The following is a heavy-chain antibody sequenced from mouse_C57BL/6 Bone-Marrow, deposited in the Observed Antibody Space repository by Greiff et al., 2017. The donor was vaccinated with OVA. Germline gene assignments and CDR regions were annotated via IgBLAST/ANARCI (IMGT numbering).Heavy chain of an antibody. CDR1: GFTFSSYA. V-gene: IGHV5-9-1*02. CDR3: TRDPVNYYGSTDYAMDY. CDR2: ISSGGDYI. D-gene: IGHD1-1*01. J-gene: IGHJ4*01. Sequence: EVQGVESGEGLVKPGGSLKLSCAASGFTFSSYAMSWVRQTPEKRLEWVAYISSGGDYIYYADTVKGRFTISRDNARNTLYLQMSSLKSEDTAMYYCTRDPVNYYGSTDYAMDYWGQGTSVTVSS.